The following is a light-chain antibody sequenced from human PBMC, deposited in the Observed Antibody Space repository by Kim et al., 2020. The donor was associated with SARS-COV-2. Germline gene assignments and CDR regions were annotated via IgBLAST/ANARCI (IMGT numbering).Light chain of an antibody. J-gene: IGLJ2*01. CDR2: GVT. V-gene: IGLV2-14*03. Sequence: GRTIPIASTGSNSDVGSYDFVSWYHHHPDKAPKPLIYGVTNRPSGISFRFSGSKSDNTASLTISGLLPEDEADYYCSSYSSANTWLFGGGTQLTVL. CDR1: NSDVGSYDF. CDR3: SSYSSANTWL.